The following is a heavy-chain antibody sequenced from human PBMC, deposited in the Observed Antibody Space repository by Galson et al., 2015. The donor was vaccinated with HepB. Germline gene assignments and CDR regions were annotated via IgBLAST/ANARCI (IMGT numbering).Heavy chain of an antibody. V-gene: IGHV4-34*01. D-gene: IGHD5-24*01. CDR3: ARARRRGYNSRVAFDY. CDR2: INHSGST. CDR1: GGSFSGYY. J-gene: IGHJ4*02. Sequence: SETLSLTCAVYGGSFSGYYWSWIRQPPGKGLEWIGEINHSGSTNYNPSLKSRVTISVDTSKNQFSLKLSSVTAADTAVYYCARARRRGYNSRVAFDYWGQGTLVTVSS.